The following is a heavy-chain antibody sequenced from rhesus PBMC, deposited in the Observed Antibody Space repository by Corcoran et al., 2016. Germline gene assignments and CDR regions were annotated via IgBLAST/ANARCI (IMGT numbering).Heavy chain of an antibody. CDR3: TKAYDSGWCGGY. CDR2: IRGNGGPT. D-gene: IGHD6-31*01. CDR1: GASPREYW. J-gene: IGHJ4*01. Sequence: QVQLQESGPGLVKPSETLSLTCSVSGASPREYWWSWIRPSPGKGLEGIGEIRGNGGPTNDNPSLRSRVTISEDGSKNQVSLRLTSVTVADTAVYYCTKAYDSGWCGGYWGRGVLVIVSS. V-gene: IGHV4-80*01.